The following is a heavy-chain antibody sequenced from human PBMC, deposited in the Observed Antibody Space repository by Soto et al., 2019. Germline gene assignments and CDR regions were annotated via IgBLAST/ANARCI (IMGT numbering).Heavy chain of an antibody. Sequence: VASVKVSCKASGYTFTSYGISWVRQAPGQGLEWMGWVSAYNGNTNYAQKLQGRVTMTTDTSTSTAYMELRSLRSDDTAVYYCARDQDISLFLDYYYYGMDVWGQGTTVTVS. J-gene: IGHJ6*02. V-gene: IGHV1-18*01. CDR3: ARDQDISLFLDYYYYGMDV. D-gene: IGHD2-15*01. CDR2: VSAYNGNT. CDR1: GYTFTSYG.